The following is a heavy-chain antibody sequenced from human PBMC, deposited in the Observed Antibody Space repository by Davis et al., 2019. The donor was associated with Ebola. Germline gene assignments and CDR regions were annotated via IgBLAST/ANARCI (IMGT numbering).Heavy chain of an antibody. CDR3: AKVEAVAGTGW. Sequence: GESLKISCAASGFTFSSYWMHWVRQAPGKGLEWVSTLGTRATTTYYADSVKGRFTISRDNSKNTLYLQMNSLRAEDTAVYYCAKVEAVAGTGWWGQGTLVTVSS. CDR2: LGTRATTT. CDR1: GFTFSSYW. V-gene: IGHV3-NL1*01. D-gene: IGHD6-19*01. J-gene: IGHJ4*02.